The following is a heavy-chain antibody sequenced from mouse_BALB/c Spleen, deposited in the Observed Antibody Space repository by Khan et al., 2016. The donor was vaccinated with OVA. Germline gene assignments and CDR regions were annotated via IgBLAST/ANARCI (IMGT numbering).Heavy chain of an antibody. CDR3: ARSYVGAWFAY. Sequence: VQLQESGPELVKPGTSVKMSCKASGYTFTDYVISWVKQRTGQGLEWIGETYPGSGSTYYNGKFKGKATLTADKSSNTAYMQLSSLTSEDSAVYFCARSYVGAWFAYWGQGTLVTVSA. CDR1: GYTFTDYV. CDR2: TYPGSGST. D-gene: IGHD1-1*01. V-gene: IGHV1-77*01. J-gene: IGHJ3*01.